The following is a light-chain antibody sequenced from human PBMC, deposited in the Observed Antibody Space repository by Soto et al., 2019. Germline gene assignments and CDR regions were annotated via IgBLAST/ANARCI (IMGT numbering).Light chain of an antibody. V-gene: IGKV4-1*01. J-gene: IGKJ5*01. CDR2: WAS. CDR3: QHYYSTPIT. CDR1: QSVLFSSNNKNY. Sequence: DILMTQSPDSLAVSLGERATINCKSSQSVLFSSNNKNYLAWYQQKPGQPPKLLIYWASTLESGVPDRFSGSGSGTDFTLTISSLQAEDVAVYYCQHYYSTPITFGQGTRLEIK.